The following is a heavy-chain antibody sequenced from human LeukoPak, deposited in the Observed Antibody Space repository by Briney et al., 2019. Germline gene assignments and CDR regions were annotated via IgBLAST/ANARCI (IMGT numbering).Heavy chain of an antibody. V-gene: IGHV4-39*01. Sequence: KASETLSLTCTVSGGSISSSSYYWGRIRQPPGKGLEWIGSIYYSGSTYYNPSLKSRVTISVDTSNNQFSLKLSSVTAADTAVYYCARRMTPTRSLDYWGQGTLVTVSS. CDR2: IYYSGST. CDR3: ARRMTPTRSLDY. D-gene: IGHD2-15*01. CDR1: GGSISSSSYY. J-gene: IGHJ4*02.